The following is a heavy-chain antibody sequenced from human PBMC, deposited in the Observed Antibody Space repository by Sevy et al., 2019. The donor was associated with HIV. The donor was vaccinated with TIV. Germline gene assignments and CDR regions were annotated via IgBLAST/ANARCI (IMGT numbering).Heavy chain of an antibody. D-gene: IGHD2-2*01. CDR2: IWYDGSNK. Sequence: GGSLRLSCAASGFTFSSYGMHWVRQAPGQGLEWVAVIWYDGSNKYYADSVKGRFTISRDNSKNTLYLQMNSLRAEDTAVYYCARDLRRYCSSTSCPGGFDYWGQGTLVTVSS. CDR1: GFTFSSYG. J-gene: IGHJ4*02. V-gene: IGHV3-33*01. CDR3: ARDLRRYCSSTSCPGGFDY.